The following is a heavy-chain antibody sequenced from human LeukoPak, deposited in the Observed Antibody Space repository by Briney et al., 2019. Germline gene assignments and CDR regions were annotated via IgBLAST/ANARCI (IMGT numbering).Heavy chain of an antibody. Sequence: GASVKVSCKASGYTFTGYYMHWVRQAPGQGLEWMGWINPNSGGTNYAQKFQGRVTMTRDTSISTAYMELSGLRSDDTAVYYCATGSGYSYGYYYYWGQGTLVTVSS. D-gene: IGHD5-18*01. CDR3: ATGSGYSYGYYYY. CDR2: INPNSGGT. J-gene: IGHJ4*02. V-gene: IGHV1-2*02. CDR1: GYTFTGYY.